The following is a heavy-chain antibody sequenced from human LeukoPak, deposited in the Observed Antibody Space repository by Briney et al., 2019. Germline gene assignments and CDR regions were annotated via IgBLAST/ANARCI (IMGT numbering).Heavy chain of an antibody. Sequence: GASVNVSCKASGYTFTSYGISWVRQAPGQGLEWMGWISAYNGNTNYAQKLQGRVTMTTDTSTSTAYMELRSLRSDDTAVYYRARGDTMVRGRMWFDPWGQGTLVTVSS. J-gene: IGHJ5*02. CDR2: ISAYNGNT. V-gene: IGHV1-18*01. D-gene: IGHD3-10*01. CDR3: ARGDTMVRGRMWFDP. CDR1: GYTFTSYG.